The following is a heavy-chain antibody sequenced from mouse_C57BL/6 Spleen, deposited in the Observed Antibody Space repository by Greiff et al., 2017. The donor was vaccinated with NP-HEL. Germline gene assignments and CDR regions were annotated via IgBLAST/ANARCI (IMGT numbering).Heavy chain of an antibody. CDR1: GYTFTDYE. V-gene: IGHV1-15*01. J-gene: IGHJ2*01. D-gene: IGHD2-5*01. CDR3: TRDDYSKGY. Sequence: VQLVESGAELVRPGASVTLSCKASGYTFTDYEMHWVKQTPVHGLEWIGAIDPETGGTAYNQKFKGKAILTADKSSSTAYMELRSLTSEDSAVYYCTRDDYSKGYWGQGTTLTVSS. CDR2: IDPETGGT.